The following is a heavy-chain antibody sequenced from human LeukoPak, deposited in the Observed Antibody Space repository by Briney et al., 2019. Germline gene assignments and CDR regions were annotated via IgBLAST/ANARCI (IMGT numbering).Heavy chain of an antibody. D-gene: IGHD2-15*01. Sequence: SETLSLTCAVYGVSFSGYYWSWIRQPPGKGLEWIGYIYYGENTNYNPSLKSRVTMSVDTSMNQFSLKLSSVTAADTAVYYCARVGGSNYYYYGMDVWGQGTTVTVSS. CDR2: IYYGENT. V-gene: IGHV4-59*01. CDR1: GVSFSGYY. CDR3: ARVGGSNYYYYGMDV. J-gene: IGHJ6*02.